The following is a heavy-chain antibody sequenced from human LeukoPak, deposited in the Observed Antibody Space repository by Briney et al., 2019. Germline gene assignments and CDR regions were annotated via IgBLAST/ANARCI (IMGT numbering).Heavy chain of an antibody. Sequence: PSETLSLTCTVSGGSISSGGYYWSWIRQPPGKGLEWIGYIYHSGSTYYNPSLKSRVTISVDRSKNQFSLKLSSVTAADTAVYYCASTGVHDAFDIWGQGTMVTVSS. J-gene: IGHJ3*02. V-gene: IGHV4-30-2*01. CDR2: IYHSGST. CDR3: ASTGVHDAFDI. CDR1: GGSISSGGYY. D-gene: IGHD4-23*01.